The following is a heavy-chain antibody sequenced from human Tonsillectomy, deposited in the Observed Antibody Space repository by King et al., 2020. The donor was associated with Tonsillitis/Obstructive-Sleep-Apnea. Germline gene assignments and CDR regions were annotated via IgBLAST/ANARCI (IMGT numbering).Heavy chain of an antibody. CDR1: GGSISSSTYY. Sequence: QLQESGPGLVKPSETLSLTCTVSGGSISSSTYYWGWIRQPPGKGREWIGSIYYSWSTYYNPSLKSRVNISVDTSKNQFALKLSSVTAADTAVYYCARMVVPAASLSRNWFDPWGQGTLVTVSS. J-gene: IGHJ5*02. D-gene: IGHD2-2*01. CDR3: ARMVVPAASLSRNWFDP. CDR2: IYYSWST. V-gene: IGHV4-39*01.